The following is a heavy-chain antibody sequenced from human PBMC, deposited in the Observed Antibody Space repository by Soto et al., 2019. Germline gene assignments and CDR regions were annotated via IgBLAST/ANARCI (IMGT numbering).Heavy chain of an antibody. J-gene: IGHJ6*02. V-gene: IGHV4-30-4*01. D-gene: IGHD3-10*01. CDR3: ARDRMVRGAYYYYYGMDV. Sequence: SETLSLTCTVYGGSISSGDYYWSWIRQPPGKGLEWIGYIYYSGSTYYNPSLKSRVTISVDTSKNQFSLKLSSVTAADTAVYYCARDRMVRGAYYYYYGMDVWGQGTTVTVSS. CDR1: GGSISSGDYY. CDR2: IYYSGST.